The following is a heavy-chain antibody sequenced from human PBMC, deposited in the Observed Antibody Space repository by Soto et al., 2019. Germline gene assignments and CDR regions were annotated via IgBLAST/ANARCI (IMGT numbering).Heavy chain of an antibody. J-gene: IGHJ6*02. CDR2: ISYDGSNK. V-gene: IGHV3-30*18. D-gene: IGHD6-19*01. Sequence: HPVGALRLSCAAPGFTFSSYGMHWVRQAPGKGLEWVAVISYDGSNKYYADSVKGRFTISRDNSKNTLYLQMNSLRAEDTAVYYCAKMNKQLHYYYYYGMDVWGQGTTVTVSS. CDR1: GFTFSSYG. CDR3: AKMNKQLHYYYYYGMDV.